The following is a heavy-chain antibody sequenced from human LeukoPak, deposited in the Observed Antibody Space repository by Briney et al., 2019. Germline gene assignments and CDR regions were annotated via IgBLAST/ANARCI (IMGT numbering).Heavy chain of an antibody. J-gene: IGHJ5*02. CDR1: GYTFTGYY. Sequence: ASVKVSCKASGYTFTGYYMHWVRQAPGQGLEWMGWINPNSGGTNYAQKFQGRVTMTRDTSISTAYMELSRLRSDDTAVYYCASADTAMVSVWVWFDPWGQGTLVTVSS. D-gene: IGHD5-18*01. V-gene: IGHV1-2*02. CDR2: INPNSGGT. CDR3: ASADTAMVSVWVWFDP.